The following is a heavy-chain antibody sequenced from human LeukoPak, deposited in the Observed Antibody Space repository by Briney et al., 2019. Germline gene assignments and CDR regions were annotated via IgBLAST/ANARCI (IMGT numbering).Heavy chain of an antibody. CDR1: GFTFSSYA. D-gene: IGHD3-9*01. CDR2: ISYDGSNK. CDR3: ARVTGYYFDY. V-gene: IGHV3-30-3*01. Sequence: PGRSLRLSCSASGFTFSSYAMHWARQAPGKGLEWVAVISYDGSNKYYADSVKGRFTISRDNSKNTLYLQMNSLRAEDTAVYYCARVTGYYFDYWGQGTLVTVSS. J-gene: IGHJ4*02.